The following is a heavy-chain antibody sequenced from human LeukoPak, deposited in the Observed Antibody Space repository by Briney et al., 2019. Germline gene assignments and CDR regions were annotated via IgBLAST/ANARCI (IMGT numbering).Heavy chain of an antibody. CDR3: AGNNWNYDFDY. CDR1: GFTFSSYA. D-gene: IGHD1-7*01. V-gene: IGHV3-30*01. CDR2: ISYDGSNK. J-gene: IGHJ4*02. Sequence: PGGSLRLSCAASGFTFSSYAMHWVRQAPGKGLEWVAVISYDGSNKYYADSVKGRFTISRENSKNTLYLQMNSLRAEDTAVYYCAGNNWNYDFDYWGQGTLVTVSS.